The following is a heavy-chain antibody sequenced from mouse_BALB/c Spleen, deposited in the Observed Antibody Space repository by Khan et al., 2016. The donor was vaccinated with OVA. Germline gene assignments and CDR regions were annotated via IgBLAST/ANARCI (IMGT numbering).Heavy chain of an antibody. Sequence: QVQLQQSGAELARPGASVKLSCKASGYTFTDYYINWVKQRTGQGLEWIGEISPGSGDTFYNEKFKGKATLTADKSSTTAYMLLSSLTSEASAVYCCARRNYFGYTFAYWGQGTLVTVSA. CDR1: GYTFTDYY. V-gene: IGHV1-77*01. CDR2: ISPGSGDT. D-gene: IGHD1-2*01. CDR3: ARRNYFGYTFAY. J-gene: IGHJ3*01.